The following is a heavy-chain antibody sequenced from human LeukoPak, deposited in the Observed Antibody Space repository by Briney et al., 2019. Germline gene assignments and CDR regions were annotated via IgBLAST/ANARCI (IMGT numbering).Heavy chain of an antibody. Sequence: PSETLSLTCTVSGGSISSYYWSWIRQPPGKGLEWIGYIYYSGSTNYNPSLKSRVTISVDTSKNQFSLKLSSVTAADTAVYYCARGGYLYYYGMDVWGQGTTVTVS. D-gene: IGHD6-25*01. V-gene: IGHV4-59*01. J-gene: IGHJ6*02. CDR2: IYYSGST. CDR1: GGSISSYY. CDR3: ARGGYLYYYGMDV.